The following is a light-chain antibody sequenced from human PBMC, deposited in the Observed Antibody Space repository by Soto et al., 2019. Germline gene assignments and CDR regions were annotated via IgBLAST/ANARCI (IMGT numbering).Light chain of an antibody. Sequence: QSVLTQPPSVSGAPGQRVTISCTGNNSNLGAGYDVHWYQQLPGAAPKLVIFGNRNRPSGVPERVSGSKSDTSASLAITGVQGEDEADYACQAYAYSLTAFVFGGGTKRAVL. V-gene: IGLV1-40*01. CDR2: GNR. J-gene: IGLJ3*02. CDR1: NSNLGAGYD. CDR3: QAYAYSLTAFV.